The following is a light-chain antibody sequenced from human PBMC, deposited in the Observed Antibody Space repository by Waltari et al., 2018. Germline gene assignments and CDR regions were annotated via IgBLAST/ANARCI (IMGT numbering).Light chain of an antibody. J-gene: IGLJ1*01. CDR1: NIGSYS. CDR3: HVWHAALDPGV. Sequence: SYVVTQPPSVSVAPGETARITCGGDNIGSYSVHWYQQRPGQAPILIMRYDSDRPSGFPDRFSGFNSGNTATLPISRVEAGDEADYYCHVWHAALDPGVFGSGTEVTVL. CDR2: YDS. V-gene: IGLV3-21*04.